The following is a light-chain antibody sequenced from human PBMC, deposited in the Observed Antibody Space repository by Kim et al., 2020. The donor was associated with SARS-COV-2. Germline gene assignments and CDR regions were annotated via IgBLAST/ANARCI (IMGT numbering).Light chain of an antibody. V-gene: IGKV3-20*01. CDR1: QRFTNNC. CDR2: DIS. J-gene: IGKJ4*01. Sequence: PPAQTATLSRRACQRFTNNCLDLYQQTPRQAPRHLIYDISNRATGIPDLFSVSGSGTDFTLTISSLEPEDFSVYFCHQYAHAPLTFGGGTKVDIK. CDR3: HQYAHAPLT.